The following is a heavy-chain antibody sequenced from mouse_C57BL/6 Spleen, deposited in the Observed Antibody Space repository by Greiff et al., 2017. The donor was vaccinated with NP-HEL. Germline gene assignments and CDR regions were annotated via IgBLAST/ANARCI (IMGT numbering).Heavy chain of an antibody. CDR1: GYTFTSYW. D-gene: IGHD1-1*01. J-gene: IGHJ1*03. Sequence: QVQLQQPGAELVKPGASVKLSCKASGYTFTSYWMQWVKQRPGQGLEWIGEIDPSDSYTNYNQKFKGKATLTVDTSSSTAYMQLSSLTSEDSAVYYCARLTTVGATRYFDVWGTGTTVTVSS. V-gene: IGHV1-50*01. CDR3: ARLTTVGATRYFDV. CDR2: IDPSDSYT.